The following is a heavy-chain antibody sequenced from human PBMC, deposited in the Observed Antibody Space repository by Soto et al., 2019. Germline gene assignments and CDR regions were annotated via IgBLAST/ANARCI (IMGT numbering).Heavy chain of an antibody. J-gene: IGHJ4*02. Sequence: GGSLRLSCAASGFTFSSYAMSWVRQAPGKGLEWVSAISGSGGSTYYADSVKGRFTISRDNSKNTLYLQMNSLRAEDTAVYYCTNSGGGYLGSLGSYFDYWGQGTLVTVSS. V-gene: IGHV3-23*01. D-gene: IGHD3-16*01. CDR3: TNSGGGYLGSLGSYFDY. CDR1: GFTFSSYA. CDR2: ISGSGGST.